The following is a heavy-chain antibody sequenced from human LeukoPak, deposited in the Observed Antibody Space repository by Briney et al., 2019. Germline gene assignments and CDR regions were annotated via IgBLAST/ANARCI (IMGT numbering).Heavy chain of an antibody. J-gene: IGHJ4*02. Sequence: SETLSLTCTVSGGSISIIIYYGGGFRHPPGKGLKGIGSIYYSGSTYYNPSLKSRVTISVDTSKNQFSLKLSSVTAADTAVYYCARDRVTAAGIDNWGQGTLVTVSS. D-gene: IGHD6-13*01. CDR2: IYYSGST. CDR3: ARDRVTAAGIDN. V-gene: IGHV4-39*07. CDR1: GGSISIIIYY.